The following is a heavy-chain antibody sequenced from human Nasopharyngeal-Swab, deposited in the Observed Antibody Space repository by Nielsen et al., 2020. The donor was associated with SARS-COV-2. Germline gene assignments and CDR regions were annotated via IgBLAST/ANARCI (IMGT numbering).Heavy chain of an antibody. V-gene: IGHV3-30*18. Sequence: GGSLRLSCAASGFTFSSYGMHWVRQAPGKGLEWVAVISYDGSNKYYADSVKGRFTISRDNSKNTLYLQMNSLRAEDTAVYYCAKRAVQWELPISYFDYWGQGTRVTSPQ. CDR2: ISYDGSNK. CDR3: AKRAVQWELPISYFDY. J-gene: IGHJ4*02. CDR1: GFTFSSYG. D-gene: IGHD1-26*01.